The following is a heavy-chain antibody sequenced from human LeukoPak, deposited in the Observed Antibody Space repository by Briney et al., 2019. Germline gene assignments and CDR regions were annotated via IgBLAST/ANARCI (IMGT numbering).Heavy chain of an antibody. CDR1: GFTFSSYG. J-gene: IGHJ4*02. V-gene: IGHV3-30*02. D-gene: IGHD3-10*01. CDR3: ACTYYYGSGLDY. Sequence: GGSLRLSCAASGFTFSSYGMHWVRQAPGKGLEWVAFIRYDGSNKYYADSVKGRFTISRDNSKNTLYLQMNSLRAEDTAVYYCACTYYYGSGLDYWGQGTLVTVSS. CDR2: IRYDGSNK.